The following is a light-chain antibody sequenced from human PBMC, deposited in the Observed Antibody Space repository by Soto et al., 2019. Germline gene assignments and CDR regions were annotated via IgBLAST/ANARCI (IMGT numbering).Light chain of an antibody. CDR3: QQYGSSLFT. J-gene: IGKJ3*01. Sequence: DIVLTQSPGTLSLSPGERATLSCRASQSVSSKYLAWYQQKPGQPPSVLIYGTSIRATGIPERFSGGGSGTDFTLTITRLESEDFAVYYCQQYGSSLFTFGPGTKVDFK. CDR2: GTS. V-gene: IGKV3-20*01. CDR1: QSVSSKY.